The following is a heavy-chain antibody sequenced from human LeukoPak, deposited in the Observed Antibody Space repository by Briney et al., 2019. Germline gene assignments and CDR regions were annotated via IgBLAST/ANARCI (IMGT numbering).Heavy chain of an antibody. CDR2: IFYSGNT. V-gene: IGHV4-39*01. J-gene: IGHJ5*02. D-gene: IGHD6-19*01. Sequence: PSETLSFTCSVSGGSISSGNYFWGWIRQPPGKGLEWIGSIFYSGNTYYNPSLKSRVTISVDSSKSQFSLEVRSVTAADTAMYYCSRHLPDAFPDLLSVAGPNWFDPWGQGTRVTVSS. CDR1: GGSISSGNYF. CDR3: SRHLPDAFPDLLSVAGPNWFDP.